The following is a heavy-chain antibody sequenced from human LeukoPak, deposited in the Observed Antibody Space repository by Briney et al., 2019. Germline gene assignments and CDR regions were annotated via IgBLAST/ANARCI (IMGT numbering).Heavy chain of an antibody. CDR2: ISSSSSYT. CDR1: GFTFSSYS. J-gene: IGHJ4*02. Sequence: GGSLRLSCAASGFTFSSYSMNWVRQAPGKGLEWVSSISSSSSYTYYADSVKGRFTISRDNAKNSLYLQMNSLRAEDTAVYYCARGIGTTFDYWGQGTLVTVSS. CDR3: ARGIGTTFDY. V-gene: IGHV3-21*01. D-gene: IGHD1-1*01.